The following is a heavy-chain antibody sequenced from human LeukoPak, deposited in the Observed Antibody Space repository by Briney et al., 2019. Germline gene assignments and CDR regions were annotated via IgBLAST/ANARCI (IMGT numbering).Heavy chain of an antibody. CDR2: IYPGDSDT. J-gene: IGHJ6*03. D-gene: IGHD6-19*01. CDR3: ARRAAVPGTGYYYYYYMDV. V-gene: IGHV5-51*01. CDR1: GYSFTSYW. Sequence: GESLKISCKGSGYSFTSYWIGWVRQMPGKGLEWMGIIYPGDSDTRYSPSFQGQVTISADKSISAAYRQWSSLKASDTAMYYCARRAAVPGTGYYYYYYMDVWGKGTTVTVSS.